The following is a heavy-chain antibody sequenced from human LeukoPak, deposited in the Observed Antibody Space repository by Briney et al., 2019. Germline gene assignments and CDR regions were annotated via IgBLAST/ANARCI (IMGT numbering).Heavy chain of an antibody. Sequence: ASVKVSCKASGYTFTSYGISWVRQAPGQGLEWMGWISAYNGNTNYAQKLQGRVTMTTDTSTSTAYMELRSLRSDDTAVYYCARDRGATWWGNHDAFDIWGQGTMVTVSS. CDR2: ISAYNGNT. J-gene: IGHJ3*02. CDR3: ARDRGATWWGNHDAFDI. V-gene: IGHV1-18*01. D-gene: IGHD1-26*01. CDR1: GYTFTSYG.